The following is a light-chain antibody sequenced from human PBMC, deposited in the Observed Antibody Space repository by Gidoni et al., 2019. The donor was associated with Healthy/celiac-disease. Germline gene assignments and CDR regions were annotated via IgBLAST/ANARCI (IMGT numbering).Light chain of an antibody. V-gene: IGKV3-20*01. J-gene: IGKJ2*01. Sequence: LTQSPGTLSLSPGERATLACRASQSVSSSYLAWYQQKPGQAPRLLIYGASSRATGIPDRFSGSGSGTDFTLTISRLEPEDFAVYYCQQYGSSPPYTFGQGTKLEIK. CDR1: QSVSSSY. CDR3: QQYGSSPPYT. CDR2: GAS.